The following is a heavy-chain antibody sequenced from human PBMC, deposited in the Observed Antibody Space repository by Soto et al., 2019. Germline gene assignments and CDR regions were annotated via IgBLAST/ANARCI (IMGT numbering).Heavy chain of an antibody. J-gene: IGHJ4*02. Sequence: GGSLSLSCADSGFTFSRYWMSWVRQAPGKGLEWVADIKEDGSEKYYVDSVKGRFTISRDNAKNSLYLQMNSLRAEDTAVYYCARDPNGYKDYWGQGTLVTVSS. CDR2: IKEDGSEK. CDR3: ARDPNGYKDY. CDR1: GFTFSRYW. D-gene: IGHD1-20*01. V-gene: IGHV3-7*01.